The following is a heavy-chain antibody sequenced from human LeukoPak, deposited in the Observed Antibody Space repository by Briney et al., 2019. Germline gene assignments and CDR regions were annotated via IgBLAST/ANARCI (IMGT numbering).Heavy chain of an antibody. CDR2: ISWNSDSI. Sequence: GRSLRLSCAASGFIFDDYAMHWVRQAPGEGLEWVLGISWNSDSIAYADSVRGRFTVSRDNAKNSLYLQMNSLRAEDTALYYCAKDIGAGDYYGSESYSEAFDIWGQGTMVTVSS. CDR1: GFIFDDYA. CDR3: AKDIGAGDYYGSESYSEAFDI. D-gene: IGHD3-10*01. J-gene: IGHJ3*02. V-gene: IGHV3-9*01.